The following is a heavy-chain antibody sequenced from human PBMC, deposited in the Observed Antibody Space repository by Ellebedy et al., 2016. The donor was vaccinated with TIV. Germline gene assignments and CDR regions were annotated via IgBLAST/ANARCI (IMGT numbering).Heavy chain of an antibody. D-gene: IGHD2-21*01. CDR1: GIIVSDYF. CDR2: LYPDAKT. J-gene: IGHJ5*02. V-gene: IGHV3-66*01. Sequence: PGGSLRLSCEASGIIVSDYFMNWVRQAPGRGLEWVSVLYPDAKTNYTDSVNGRFIVSRSSFKNTLYLQMNILTTEDTAVYYCARDPGGGGDFGDNWFDPWGQGTLVTVSS. CDR3: ARDPGGGGDFGDNWFDP.